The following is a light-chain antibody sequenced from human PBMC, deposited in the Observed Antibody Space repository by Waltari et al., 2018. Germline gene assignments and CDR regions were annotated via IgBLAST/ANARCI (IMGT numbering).Light chain of an antibody. CDR1: NIAEKH. CDR2: YDS. Sequence: SYVLTQAPSVSVAPGETARITCGGNNIAEKHAHWDQQKPGQAPVLVMFYDSDRPSGIPERFSGSNSGNTATLTISRAEAGDEADYYCQVWDTSIDLSVFGTGTKVTVL. J-gene: IGLJ1*01. CDR3: QVWDTSIDLSV. V-gene: IGLV3-21*04.